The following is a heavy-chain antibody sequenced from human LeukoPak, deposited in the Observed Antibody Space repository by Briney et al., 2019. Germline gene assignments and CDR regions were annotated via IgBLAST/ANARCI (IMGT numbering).Heavy chain of an antibody. CDR2: INPSGGST. CDR3: ARDRGYDFWSGGYYYMDV. J-gene: IGHJ6*03. D-gene: IGHD3-3*01. V-gene: IGHV1-46*01. Sequence: GASVKVSCKASGYTFTIYYMHWVRQAPGQGREGMGIINPSGGSTSYAQKFQGRVTMTRDMSTSTVYMELSSLRSEDTAVYYCARDRGYDFWSGGYYYMDVWGKGTTVTVSS. CDR1: GYTFTIYY.